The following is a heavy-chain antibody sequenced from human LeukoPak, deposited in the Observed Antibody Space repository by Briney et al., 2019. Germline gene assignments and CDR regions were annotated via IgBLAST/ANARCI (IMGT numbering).Heavy chain of an antibody. D-gene: IGHD2-2*01. Sequence: GGSLRLSCAASGFTFSSYWMSWVRQAPGKGLEWVANIKQDGSEKYYVDSVKGRFTISRDNAKNSLYLQMNSLRAEDTAVYYCARSGPMYQLLSDYGNYWGQGTLVTVSS. CDR1: GFTFSSYW. CDR2: IKQDGSEK. J-gene: IGHJ4*02. CDR3: ARSGPMYQLLSDYGNY. V-gene: IGHV3-7*01.